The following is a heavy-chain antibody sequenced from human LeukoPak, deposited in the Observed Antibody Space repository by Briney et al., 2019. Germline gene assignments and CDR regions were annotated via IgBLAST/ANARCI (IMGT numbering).Heavy chain of an antibody. Sequence: GGSLRLSCAASGFTFSSYEMSWVRQAPGKGLEWRSYISSSGTTIKYADSVKGRFTISRDNAKNSLYLQVNSLRAEDTAVYYCARIMITVTTSDYWGQGTLVAVSS. J-gene: IGHJ4*02. D-gene: IGHD4-17*01. V-gene: IGHV3-48*03. CDR2: ISSSGTTI. CDR3: ARIMITVTTSDY. CDR1: GFTFSSYE.